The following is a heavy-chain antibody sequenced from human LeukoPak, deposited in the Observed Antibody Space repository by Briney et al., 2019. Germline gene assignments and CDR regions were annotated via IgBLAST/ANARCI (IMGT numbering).Heavy chain of an antibody. D-gene: IGHD6-19*01. CDR2: ISGSGGST. V-gene: IGHV3-23*01. Sequence: GSLILSCAASGFTFSSYAMSWVRQAPGKGLEWVSAISGSGGSTYYADSVKGRFTISGDNSKNTLYLQMNSLRAEDTAVYYCAKDRAAVAPIDYWGQGTLVTVSS. J-gene: IGHJ4*02. CDR1: GFTFSSYA. CDR3: AKDRAAVAPIDY.